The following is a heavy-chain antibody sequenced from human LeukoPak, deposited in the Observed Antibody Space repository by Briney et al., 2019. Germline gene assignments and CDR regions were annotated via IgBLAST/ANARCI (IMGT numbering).Heavy chain of an antibody. Sequence: GGSLRLSCAASGFTFSSYEMNWVRQAPGKGLEWVSYISSIGSTIYYADSVKGRFTISRDNAKNSLYPQMNSLRAEDTAVYYCARGAYGISDIWGQGTMVTVSS. CDR3: ARGAYGISDI. CDR1: GFTFSSYE. D-gene: IGHD3-9*01. CDR2: ISSIGSTI. V-gene: IGHV3-48*03. J-gene: IGHJ3*02.